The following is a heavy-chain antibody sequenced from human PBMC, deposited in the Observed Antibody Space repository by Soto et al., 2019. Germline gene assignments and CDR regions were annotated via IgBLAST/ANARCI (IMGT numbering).Heavy chain of an antibody. CDR2: IYHSGST. Sequence: SETLSLTCAVSRGSISSSNWWSWVRQPPGKGLEWHGEIYHSGSTNYNPSLKSRVTISVDKSKNKVPLKLSSVTTADTATYNWGRWDYYEGMDGWGQGTTVNVS. CDR1: RGSISSSNW. J-gene: IGHJ6*01. CDR3: GRWDYYEGMDG. V-gene: IGHV4-4*02.